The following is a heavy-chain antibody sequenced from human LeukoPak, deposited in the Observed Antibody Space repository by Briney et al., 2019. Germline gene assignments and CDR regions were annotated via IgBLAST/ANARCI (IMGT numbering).Heavy chain of an antibody. CDR2: ISSDGSNT. CDR3: AREGIWSLDS. J-gene: IGHJ4*02. CDR1: GFTFSSHW. D-gene: IGHD2-15*01. Sequence: PGGSLRLSCAASGFTFSSHWMHWVRQAPVKGVVWVSRISSDGSNTPYVDSVKGRFTISRDNAKNTLYLQMNSLRAEDTAVYYCAREGIWSLDSWGQGTLVTVSS. V-gene: IGHV3-74*01.